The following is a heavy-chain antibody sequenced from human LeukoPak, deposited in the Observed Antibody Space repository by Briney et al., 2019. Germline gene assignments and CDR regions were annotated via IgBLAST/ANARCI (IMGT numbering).Heavy chain of an antibody. Sequence: GGSLRLSCTASGFTFTSYAMSWVRQAPGKGLEWVSAISGSGGSTYYADSVKGRFTISRDNPKNTLYLQMNSLRAEDTAIYYCAKVLGKSYYYYYMDVWGKGTTVTVSS. D-gene: IGHD7-27*01. J-gene: IGHJ6*03. V-gene: IGHV3-23*01. CDR2: ISGSGGST. CDR3: AKVLGKSYYYYYMDV. CDR1: GFTFTSYA.